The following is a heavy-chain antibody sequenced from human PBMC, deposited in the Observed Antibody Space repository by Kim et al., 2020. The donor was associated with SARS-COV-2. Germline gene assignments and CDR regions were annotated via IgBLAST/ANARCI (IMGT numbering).Heavy chain of an antibody. V-gene: IGHV3-7*01. Sequence: GGSLILSCAASGFTFTTFWMSWVRQAPGKGLEWVANINQDGGEKNYVDSVKGRFTISRDNAKNSLYLQMNSLRAEDTAVYYCAKGGYYPTWGQGTLVTVS. CDR3: AKGGYYPT. D-gene: IGHD3-22*01. J-gene: IGHJ4*02. CDR1: GFTFTTFW. CDR2: INQDGGEK.